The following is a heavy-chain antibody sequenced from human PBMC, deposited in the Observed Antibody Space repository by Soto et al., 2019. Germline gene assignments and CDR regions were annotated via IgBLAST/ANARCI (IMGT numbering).Heavy chain of an antibody. CDR2: ISGSGSST. CDR3: TTVTTFSDY. V-gene: IGHV3-23*01. Sequence: GGSLRLSCAASGFTFSSYAMSWVRQAPGKGQEWVSAISGSGSSTYYADSVKGRFTISRDNSKTTLYLQRNSLRAEDTAVYYSTTVTTFSDYWGQGTLVTVSS. CDR1: GFTFSSYA. J-gene: IGHJ4*02. D-gene: IGHD4-17*01.